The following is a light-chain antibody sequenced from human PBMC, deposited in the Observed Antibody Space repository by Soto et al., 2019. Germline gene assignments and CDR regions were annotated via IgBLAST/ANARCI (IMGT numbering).Light chain of an antibody. CDR2: AAS. Sequence: AIRMTQSPSSFSASTGDRVTITCRASQGISSYLAWYQQKPGKAPKLLIYAASTLQSGVPSRFSGSGSGTDFTLAIICLQSEDCATYYCQQYYSYPPTFGGGTKVEIK. CDR3: QQYYSYPPT. V-gene: IGKV1-8*01. CDR1: QGISSY. J-gene: IGKJ4*01.